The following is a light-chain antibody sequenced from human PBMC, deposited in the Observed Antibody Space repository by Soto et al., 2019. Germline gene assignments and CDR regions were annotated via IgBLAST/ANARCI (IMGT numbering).Light chain of an antibody. CDR2: EVS. Sequence: QSVLTQSASVSGSPGQSITISCTGTSSDVGGYNYVSWYQQHPGKAPKLMIYEVSNRPSGVSNRFSGSKSGNTASLTISGLQAEDEADYYCSSYTSSSTLYVFGTGTKVTAL. CDR3: SSYTSSSTLYV. CDR1: SSDVGGYNY. J-gene: IGLJ1*01. V-gene: IGLV2-14*01.